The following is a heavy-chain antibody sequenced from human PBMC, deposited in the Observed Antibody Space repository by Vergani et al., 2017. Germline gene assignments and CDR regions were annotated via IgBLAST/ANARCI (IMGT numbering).Heavy chain of an antibody. CDR3: ARERIAAAVDY. J-gene: IGHJ4*02. D-gene: IGHD6-13*01. CDR1: GFTFSSYW. CDR2: IKQDGSEK. Sequence: EVQLVESGGGLVQPGGSLRLSCAASGFTFSSYWMSWVRQAPGKGLEWVANIKQDGSEKYYVNSVKGRVTISRDNAKNSLYLQMNSLRAEDTAVYYCARERIAAAVDYWGQGTLVTVSS. V-gene: IGHV3-7*01.